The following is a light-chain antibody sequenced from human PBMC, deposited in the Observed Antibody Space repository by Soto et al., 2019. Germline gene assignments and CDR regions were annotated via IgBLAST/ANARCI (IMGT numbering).Light chain of an antibody. Sequence: QSALTQPASVSGSPGQSITISCTGTSSDVGGFNYVSWYQQHPGKAPKLMIYDVTNRPSGVSYRFSGSKSVNTASLTISGLEAEDEDDYYCNSYTSSSTYVVGTGTKLTAL. V-gene: IGLV2-14*03. CDR3: NSYTSSSTYV. CDR2: DVT. CDR1: SSDVGGFNY. J-gene: IGLJ1*01.